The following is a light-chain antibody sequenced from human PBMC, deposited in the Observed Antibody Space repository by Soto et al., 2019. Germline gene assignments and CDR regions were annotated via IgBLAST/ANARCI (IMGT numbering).Light chain of an antibody. J-gene: IGKJ3*01. V-gene: IGKV1-39*01. CDR1: QSISSY. CDR3: QQSYSTPPFT. Sequence: DIQMTQSPSSLSSSVADIFTITCRSSQSISSYLNWYQQKPGKAPKLLIYAASSLQSGVPSRFSGSGSGTDFTLTISSLQPEDFATYYCQQSYSTPPFTFGPGTKVDIK. CDR2: AAS.